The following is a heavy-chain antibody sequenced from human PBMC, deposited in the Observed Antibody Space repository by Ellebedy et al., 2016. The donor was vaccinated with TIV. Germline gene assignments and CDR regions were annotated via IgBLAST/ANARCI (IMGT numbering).Heavy chain of an antibody. CDR3: ARRPYYYYGMDV. V-gene: IGHV4-59*08. J-gene: IGHJ6*02. Sequence: SETLSLXXTVSGGSISSYYWSWIRQPPGKGLEWIGYIYYSGSTNYNPSLKSRVTISVDTSKNQFSLKLSSVTAADTAVYYCARRPYYYYGMDVWGQGTTVTVSS. CDR1: GGSISSYY. CDR2: IYYSGST.